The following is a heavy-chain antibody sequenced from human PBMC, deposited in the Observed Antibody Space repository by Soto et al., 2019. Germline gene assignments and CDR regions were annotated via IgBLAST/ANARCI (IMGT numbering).Heavy chain of an antibody. CDR3: ARTDYGSGSYWEYYYYGMDV. Sequence: PSETLSLTCTVSGGSISSYYWSWIRQPPGKGLEWIGYIYYSGSTYYNPSLKSRVTISVDTSKNQFSLKLSSVTAADTAVYYCARTDYGSGSYWEYYYYGMDVWGQGTTVTVSS. CDR2: IYYSGST. CDR1: GGSISSYY. J-gene: IGHJ6*02. V-gene: IGHV4-59*12. D-gene: IGHD3-10*01.